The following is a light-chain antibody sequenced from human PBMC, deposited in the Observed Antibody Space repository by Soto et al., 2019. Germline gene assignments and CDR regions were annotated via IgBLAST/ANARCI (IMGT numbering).Light chain of an antibody. Sequence: QSVLTQPPSVSGAPGQRVTISCTGSSSNIGAGYDVHWYQQLPGTAPKLLIYGNSNRPSGVPDRFSGSKSGTSASLDITGLQAEDEADYYCQSYDSSLSVDVFGTGTKLTVL. J-gene: IGLJ1*01. CDR2: GNS. CDR1: SSNIGAGYD. CDR3: QSYDSSLSVDV. V-gene: IGLV1-40*01.